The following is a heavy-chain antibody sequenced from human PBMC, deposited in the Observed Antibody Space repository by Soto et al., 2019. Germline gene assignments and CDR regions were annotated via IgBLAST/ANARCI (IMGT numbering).Heavy chain of an antibody. CDR1: GGSITSYY. D-gene: IGHD1-1*01. CDR3: ARELPQRQGRNMDV. J-gene: IGHJ6*02. V-gene: IGHV4-59*12. CDR2: IYYSGST. Sequence: QVQLLESGPGLVKPSETLSLTCTVSGGSITSYYWSWLRQPPGKGLEWIGDIYYSGSTNYNPSLKSRVSMSVDTSKNQFSLNLSSVTAADTAVYYCARELPQRQGRNMDVWGQGTTVTVSS.